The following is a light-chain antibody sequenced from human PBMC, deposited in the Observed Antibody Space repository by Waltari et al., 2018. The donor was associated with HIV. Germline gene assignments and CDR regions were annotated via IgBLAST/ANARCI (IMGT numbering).Light chain of an antibody. J-gene: IGLJ2*01. CDR2: GNS. CDR3: QSYDSNLSGL. V-gene: IGLV1-40*01. Sequence: QSELTQPPSVSAAPGQRVTISCTGSSSNIGAGYDVHWYQQVPGRAPKVVIYGNSNRPSGVPDRFSGSKSGSSASLVIIGLQSEDEADYYCQSYDSNLSGLFGGGTKVTVL. CDR1: SSNIGAGYD.